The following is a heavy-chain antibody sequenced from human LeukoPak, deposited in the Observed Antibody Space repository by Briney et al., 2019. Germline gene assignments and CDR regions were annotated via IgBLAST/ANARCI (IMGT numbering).Heavy chain of an antibody. D-gene: IGHD1-1*01. CDR1: GYSISSGYY. CDR3: AREELERRVDY. V-gene: IGHV4-38-2*02. CDR2: IYHSGST. J-gene: IGHJ4*02. Sequence: SETLSLTCTVSGYSISSGYYWGWIRQPPGKGLEWIGSIYHSGSTYYNPSLKSRVTISVDTSKNQFSLKLSSVTAADTAVYYCAREELERRVDYWGQGTLVTVSS.